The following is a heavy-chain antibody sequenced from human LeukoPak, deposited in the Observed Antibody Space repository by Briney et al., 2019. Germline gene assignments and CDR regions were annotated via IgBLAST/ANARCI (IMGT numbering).Heavy chain of an antibody. D-gene: IGHD3-10*01. Sequence: GGSLRLSCAVSGFTFSRYEMHWIRQAPGKGLEWIANISSDSRSIQYVDSVKGRFTIHRDNAKKSLDLQMNSLRAEDTAVYYCARERVGNVRGISHDAFDVWGQGTRVTVAS. CDR3: ARERVGNVRGISHDAFDV. CDR1: GFTFSRYE. CDR2: ISSDSRSI. V-gene: IGHV3-48*03. J-gene: IGHJ3*01.